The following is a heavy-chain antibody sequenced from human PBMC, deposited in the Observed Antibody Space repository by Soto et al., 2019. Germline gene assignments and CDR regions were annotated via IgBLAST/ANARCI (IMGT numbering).Heavy chain of an antibody. CDR2: ISSCSSYI. D-gene: IGHD4-17*01. V-gene: IGHV3-21*01. J-gene: IGHJ4*02. CDR3: VSARSTVHTTPFDY. CDR1: GFIFSDYS. Sequence: GGSLRLSCAASGFIFSDYSMNWVRQAPGKGLEWVSSISSCSSYIYYADSVKGRFTISRDNAKNSLYLQMNSLRDEDTAVYYCVSARSTVHTTPFDYWGQGTLVTVSS.